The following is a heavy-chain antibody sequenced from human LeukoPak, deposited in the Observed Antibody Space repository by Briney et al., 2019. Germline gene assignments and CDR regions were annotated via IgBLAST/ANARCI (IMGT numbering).Heavy chain of an antibody. CDR1: GGSISSGGYS. Sequence: SETLSLTCTVSGGSISSGGYSWSWIRQPPGKGLEWIGYIYHSGSTYYNPSLKSRVTISVDRSKNQFSLKLSSVTAADTAVYYCASSPTLWFGESPIYYFDYWGQGTLVTVSS. CDR3: ASSPTLWFGESPIYYFDY. V-gene: IGHV4-30-2*01. CDR2: IYHSGST. J-gene: IGHJ4*02. D-gene: IGHD3-10*01.